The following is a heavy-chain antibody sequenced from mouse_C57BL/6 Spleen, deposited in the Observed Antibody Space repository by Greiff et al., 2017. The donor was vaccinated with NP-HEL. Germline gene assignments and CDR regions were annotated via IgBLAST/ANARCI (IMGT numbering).Heavy chain of an antibody. Sequence: VQLQQPGAELVMPGASVKLSCKASGYTFTSYWMHWVKQRPGQGLEWIGEIDPSDSYTNYNQKFKGKSTLTVDKYSSTAYMQLSSLTSEDSAVYCCARETFDYWGQGTTLTGSS. CDR2: IDPSDSYT. CDR1: GYTFTSYW. J-gene: IGHJ2*01. CDR3: ARETFDY. V-gene: IGHV1-69*01.